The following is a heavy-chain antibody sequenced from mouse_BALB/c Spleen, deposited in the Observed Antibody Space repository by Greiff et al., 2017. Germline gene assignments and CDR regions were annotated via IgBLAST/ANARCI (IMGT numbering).Heavy chain of an antibody. CDR3: ARSPGNFPWYFDV. D-gene: IGHD2-1*01. Sequence: VQLQQSGAELVRPGSSVKISCKASGYAFSSYWMNWVKQRPGQGLEWIGQIYPGDGDTNYNGKFKGKATLTADKSSSTAYMQLSSLTSEDSAVYFCARSPGNFPWYFDVWGAGTAVTVSS. J-gene: IGHJ1*01. CDR2: IYPGDGDT. V-gene: IGHV1-80*01. CDR1: GYAFSSYW.